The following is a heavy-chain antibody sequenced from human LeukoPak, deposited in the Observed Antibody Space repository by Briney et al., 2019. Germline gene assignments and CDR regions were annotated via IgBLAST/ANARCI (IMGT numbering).Heavy chain of an antibody. CDR2: IKPDGSEK. Sequence: GGSLRLSCAASGFTFSNFWMSWVRQAPGKGLEWVANIKPDGSEKYYVDSVRGRFTISRDNAKNSLFLQLNGLRAEDTAVYYCAREEGGATDYWGQGTLVTVSS. CDR3: AREEGGATDY. CDR1: GFTFSNFW. D-gene: IGHD1-26*01. J-gene: IGHJ4*02. V-gene: IGHV3-7*01.